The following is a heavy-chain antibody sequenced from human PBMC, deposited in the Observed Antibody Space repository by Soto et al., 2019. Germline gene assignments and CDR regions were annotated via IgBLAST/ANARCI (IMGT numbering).Heavy chain of an antibody. Sequence: GGSLRLSCAASGFTFASYSMNRVRQAPGKGLEWVSVISGSGDYTYYADSVKGRFTISRDNSKNTLYLQINSLRAEDTAVYYCAKDITMTTWRYFDYWGHGTLVTVSS. J-gene: IGHJ4*01. D-gene: IGHD3-22*01. CDR2: ISGSGDYT. CDR1: GFTFASYS. CDR3: AKDITMTTWRYFDY. V-gene: IGHV3-23*01.